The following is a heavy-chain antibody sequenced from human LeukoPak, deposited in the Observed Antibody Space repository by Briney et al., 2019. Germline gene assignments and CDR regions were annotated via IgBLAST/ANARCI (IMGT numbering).Heavy chain of an antibody. Sequence: ASVKVSYTASGYTFTSYYMHWVRQAPGQGLGWMGIINPSGGSTSYAQKFQGRVTMTRDTSTSTVYMELSSLRSEDTAVYYCARAPKHCSGGSCYEFDYWGQGTLVTVSS. V-gene: IGHV1-46*01. CDR1: GYTFTSYY. J-gene: IGHJ4*02. CDR3: ARAPKHCSGGSCYEFDY. CDR2: INPSGGST. D-gene: IGHD2-15*01.